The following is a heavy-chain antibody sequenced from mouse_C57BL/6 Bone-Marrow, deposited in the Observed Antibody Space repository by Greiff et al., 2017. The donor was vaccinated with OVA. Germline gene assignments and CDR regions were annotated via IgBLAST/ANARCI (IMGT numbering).Heavy chain of an antibody. CDR3: ARVPWHYYGSSYWFAY. Sequence: VQLQQPGAELVRPGSSVKLSCKASGYTFTSYWMDWVKQRPGQGLEWIGNIYPSDSETHYNQKFKDKATLTVDKSSSTAYMQLSSLTSEDSAVYYCARVPWHYYGSSYWFAYWGQGTLVTVAA. CDR1: GYTFTSYW. CDR2: IYPSDSET. V-gene: IGHV1-61*01. J-gene: IGHJ3*01. D-gene: IGHD1-1*01.